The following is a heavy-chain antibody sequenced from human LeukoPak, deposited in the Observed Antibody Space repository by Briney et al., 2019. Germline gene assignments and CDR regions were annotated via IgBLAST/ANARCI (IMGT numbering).Heavy chain of an antibody. CDR3: ASYLSSGSLGY. CDR2: IYYSGST. J-gene: IGHJ4*02. CDR1: GGSISSYY. V-gene: IGHV4-59*01. D-gene: IGHD1-26*01. Sequence: KPSETLSLTCTVSGGSISSYYWSWIRQPPGKGLEWIGYIYYSGSTNYNPSLKSRVTISVDTSKNQFSLKLSSVTAADTAVYYCASYLSSGSLGYWGQGTLVTVSS.